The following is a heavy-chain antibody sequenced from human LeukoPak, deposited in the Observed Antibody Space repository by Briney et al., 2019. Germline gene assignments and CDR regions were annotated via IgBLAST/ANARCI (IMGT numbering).Heavy chain of an antibody. V-gene: IGHV3-23*01. CDR2: ISGSGGST. J-gene: IGHJ4*02. CDR3: VKDRPNYYESNGDYYKRDGDF. D-gene: IGHD3-22*01. Sequence: PGGSLRLSCAASGFTFSSYAMSWVRQAPGKGLEWVSAISGSGGSTYYADSVKGRFAIFRDNSRYTLYLQMNSLRAEDAAMYYCVKDRPNYYESNGDYYKRDGDFWGQGTLVTVS. CDR1: GFTFSSYA.